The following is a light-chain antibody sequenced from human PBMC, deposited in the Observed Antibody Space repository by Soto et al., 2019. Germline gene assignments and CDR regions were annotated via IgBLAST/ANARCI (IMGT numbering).Light chain of an antibody. CDR2: DVT. CDR3: SSYTTSNTRQIV. CDR1: SSDVGGYNY. J-gene: IGLJ1*01. V-gene: IGLV2-14*01. Sequence: QSALTQPASVSGSPGQSITISCTGTSSDVGGYNYVSWYQQHPGKAPKFIIYDVTNRPSGVSNPFSGSKSGNTASLTISGLQPEDEADYYCSSYTTSNTRQIVFGTGTKVTVL.